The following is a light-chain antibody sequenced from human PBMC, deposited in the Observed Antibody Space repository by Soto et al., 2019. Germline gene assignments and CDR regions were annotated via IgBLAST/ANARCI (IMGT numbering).Light chain of an antibody. CDR1: QDIRND. CDR3: LQHTGYPIT. J-gene: IGKJ5*01. V-gene: IGKV1-17*01. Sequence: DIQMTQSQSSLSSSVGDTVAITCRASQDIRNDLGWFQQKPGKAPKRLIYAASTLQSGVPSRFSGSGSGTEFTLTISGLQPEDFATYYCLQHTGYPITFGQGTRLEIK. CDR2: AAS.